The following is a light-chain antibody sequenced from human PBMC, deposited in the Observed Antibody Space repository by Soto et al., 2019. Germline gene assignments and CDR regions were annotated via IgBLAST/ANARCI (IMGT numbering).Light chain of an antibody. CDR1: QDIANS. Sequence: DIQMTQYPSSLSASIGDRVILTCPASQDIANSLNWYQHKPGKAPKLLIYDASNLERGVPARFSGSGSGTDFSFTISSLQPEDIATYYCQQYENLPPTFGQGTRLEIK. CDR2: DAS. V-gene: IGKV1-33*01. J-gene: IGKJ5*01. CDR3: QQYENLPPT.